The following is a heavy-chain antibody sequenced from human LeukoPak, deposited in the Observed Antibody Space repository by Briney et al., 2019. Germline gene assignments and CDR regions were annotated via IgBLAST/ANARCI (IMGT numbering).Heavy chain of an antibody. V-gene: IGHV4-39*01. J-gene: IGHJ1*01. Sequence: SETLSLTCTVSGGPISSPNHFWGWVRQPPGKGLEWIGSVYYGGSTYSNPSLKSRVTMSADTSKNRFSLTLSSVTATDTAVYYCARVVAGTKDFQYWGQGTLVTVSS. CDR3: ARVVAGTKDFQY. D-gene: IGHD6-19*01. CDR2: VYYGGST. CDR1: GGPISSPNHF.